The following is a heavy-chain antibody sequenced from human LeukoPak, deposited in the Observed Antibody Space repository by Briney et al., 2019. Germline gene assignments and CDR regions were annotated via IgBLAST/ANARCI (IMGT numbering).Heavy chain of an antibody. Sequence: GGSLRLSCAASGFTFSSYSMNWVRQAPGKGLEWVSSISSSSSYIYYADSVKGRFTISRDNAKNSLYLQMNSLRAEDTAVYYCARAGVDDILTGYSNYYYMDVWGKGTTVTVSS. CDR3: ARAGVDDILTGYSNYYYMDV. CDR2: ISSSSSYI. D-gene: IGHD3-9*01. V-gene: IGHV3-21*01. J-gene: IGHJ6*03. CDR1: GFTFSSYS.